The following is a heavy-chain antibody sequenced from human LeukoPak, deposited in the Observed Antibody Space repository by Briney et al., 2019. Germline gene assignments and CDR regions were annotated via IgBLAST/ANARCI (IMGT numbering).Heavy chain of an antibody. J-gene: IGHJ4*02. CDR1: GFTFSNYG. CDR3: VRARYNPNYFDS. V-gene: IGHV3-30*03. CDR2: ISYDGRNK. Sequence: GGSLRLSCAASGFTFSNYGMHWVRQAPGRGLEWVAVISYDGRNKYYADSVKGRFTISRDNSKNTLYLQMNSLRAEDTAVYYCVRARYNPNYFDSWGQGTLVTVSS. D-gene: IGHD1-14*01.